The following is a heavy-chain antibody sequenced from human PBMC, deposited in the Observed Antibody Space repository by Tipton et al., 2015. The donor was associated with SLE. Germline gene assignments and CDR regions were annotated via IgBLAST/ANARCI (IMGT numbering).Heavy chain of an antibody. CDR1: GFTFSSYS. CDR2: ISSSSSYI. CDR3: ARDGRVEGWFDP. V-gene: IGHV3-21*01. D-gene: IGHD3-10*01. J-gene: IGHJ5*02. Sequence: GSLRLSCAASGFTFSSYSMNWVRQAPGKGLEWVSSISSSSSYIYYADSVKGRFTISRDNAKNSLYLQMNSLRAEDTAVYYCARDGRVEGWFDPWGQGTLVTVSS.